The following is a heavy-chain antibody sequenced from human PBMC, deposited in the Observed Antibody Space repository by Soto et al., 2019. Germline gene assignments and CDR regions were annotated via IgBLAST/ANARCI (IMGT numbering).Heavy chain of an antibody. D-gene: IGHD2-21*01. CDR1: GSHFYALG. CDR3: AKENIVAVSGASGPFFDH. Sequence: QVQMVESGGGVVQPGTSLRLSCAVSGSHFYALGLHWLRQAPGKGPEWLAFISFDGKIIHYADSVRGRFTISRENSKNTLFLQMESLGPGDTALYYCAKENIVAVSGASGPFFDHWGQGTVVTVSS. V-gene: IGHV3-30*18. CDR2: ISFDGKII. J-gene: IGHJ4*02.